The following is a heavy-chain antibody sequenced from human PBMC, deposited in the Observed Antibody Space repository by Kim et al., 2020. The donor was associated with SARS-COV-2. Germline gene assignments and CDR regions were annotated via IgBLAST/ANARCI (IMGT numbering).Heavy chain of an antibody. V-gene: IGHV1-8*01. CDR3: ARGWEVDTWSYESQYYYSVDV. CDR1: GYTFSNYD. J-gene: IGHJ6*02. CDR2: MNPTSGKT. D-gene: IGHD1-7*01. Sequence: ASVKVSCKASGYTFSNYDIHWVRQAPGQGLEWMGWMNPTSGKTAYAQKFQGRVTLTGDTSKDTAYMELSSLTSDDTAVYYCARGWEVDTWSYESQYYYSVDVGGQGTTPTAPS.